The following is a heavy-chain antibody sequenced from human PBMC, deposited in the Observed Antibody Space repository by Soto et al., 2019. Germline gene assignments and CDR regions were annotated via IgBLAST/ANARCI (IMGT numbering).Heavy chain of an antibody. D-gene: IGHD3-22*01. Sequence: GGSLRLSCAASGFTFSSYSMNWVCQAPGKGLEWVSFISSSSSTIYYADSVKGRFTISRDNAKNSLYLQMNSLRAEDTAVYYCASTVVVTRYYYYMDVWGKGTTVTVSS. V-gene: IGHV3-48*01. CDR1: GFTFSSYS. CDR3: ASTVVVTRYYYYMDV. J-gene: IGHJ6*03. CDR2: ISSSSSTI.